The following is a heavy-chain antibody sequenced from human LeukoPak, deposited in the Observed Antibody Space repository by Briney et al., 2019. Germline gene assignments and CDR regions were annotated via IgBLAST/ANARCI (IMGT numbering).Heavy chain of an antibody. J-gene: IGHJ4*02. CDR3: AKDLGATTGDFYFDY. Sequence: GGSLRLSCAASGFTFSSYSMNWVRQAPGKGLEWVSAISGSGGSTYYADSVKGRFTISRDNSKNTLSLQMNSLGADDTAVYYCAKDLGATTGDFYFDYWGQGTLVTVSS. D-gene: IGHD2-21*01. CDR1: GFTFSSYS. V-gene: IGHV3-23*01. CDR2: ISGSGGST.